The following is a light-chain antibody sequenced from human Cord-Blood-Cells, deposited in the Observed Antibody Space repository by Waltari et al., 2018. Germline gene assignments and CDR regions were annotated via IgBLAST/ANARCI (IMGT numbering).Light chain of an antibody. V-gene: IGLV2-23*02. Sequence: QSALTQPASVSGSPGQSITISCTGTSSDVGSYNLVSWYQQPPGKAPKLMIYGVSKRPSGVSNLFSGSKSCNTASLKISGLQAEDGADYYCCSYAGSSTFYVFGTGTKVTVL. J-gene: IGLJ1*01. CDR2: GVS. CDR1: SSDVGSYNL. CDR3: CSYAGSSTFYV.